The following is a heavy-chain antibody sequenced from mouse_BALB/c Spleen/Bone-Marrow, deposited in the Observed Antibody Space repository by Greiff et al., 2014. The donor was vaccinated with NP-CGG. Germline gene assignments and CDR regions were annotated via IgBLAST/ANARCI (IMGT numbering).Heavy chain of an antibody. Sequence: EVKVEESGGGLVQPGGSLKLSCVASGFTFSSYGMSWVRQTSDKRLELVATINNNGGSTYYPDSVKGQFTISRDNAKNTLYLQMSSLKSEDTAMYYCARVYGWYFDVWGAGTTVTVSS. J-gene: IGHJ1*01. D-gene: IGHD1-1*01. CDR3: ARVYGWYFDV. V-gene: IGHV5-6-3*01. CDR2: INNNGGST. CDR1: GFTFSSYG.